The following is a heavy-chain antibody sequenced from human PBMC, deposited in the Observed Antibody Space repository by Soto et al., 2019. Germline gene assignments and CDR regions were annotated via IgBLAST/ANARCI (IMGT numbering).Heavy chain of an antibody. CDR3: ARGSYYYDSSGYYYPRLNSYGMDV. Sequence: QVQLVEAGGGVVQPGRSLRLSCAASGFTFSSYGMHWVRQAPGKGLEWVAVIWYDGSNKYYADSVKGRFTISRDNSKNTRYLQMNSLRAEDTAVYYCARGSYYYDSSGYYYPRLNSYGMDVWGQGTTVTVSS. D-gene: IGHD3-22*01. J-gene: IGHJ6*02. V-gene: IGHV3-33*01. CDR2: IWYDGSNK. CDR1: GFTFSSYG.